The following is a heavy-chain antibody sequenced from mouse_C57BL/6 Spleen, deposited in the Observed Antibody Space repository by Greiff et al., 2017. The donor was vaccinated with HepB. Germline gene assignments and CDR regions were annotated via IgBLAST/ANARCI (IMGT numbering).Heavy chain of an antibody. CDR3: ARYNWDWYFDV. CDR2: INYDGSST. J-gene: IGHJ1*03. Sequence: EVKLMESEGGLVQPGSSMKLSCTASGFTFSDYYMAWVRQVPEKGLEWVANINYDGSSTYYLDSLKSRFIISRDNAKNILYLQMSSLKSEDTATYYCARYNWDWYFDVWGTGTTVTVSS. D-gene: IGHD4-1*01. V-gene: IGHV5-16*01. CDR1: GFTFSDYY.